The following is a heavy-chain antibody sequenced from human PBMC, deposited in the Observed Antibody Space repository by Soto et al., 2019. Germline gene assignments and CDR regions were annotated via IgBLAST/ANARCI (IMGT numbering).Heavy chain of an antibody. D-gene: IGHD6-19*01. CDR3: ARGRPKWLVEVYFDY. CDR2: INHSGCT. Sequence: SETLSLTCAVYGGSFSGYYWSWIRQPPGKGLEWIGEINHSGCTNYNPSLKSRVTISVDTCKNQFSLRLSSVTAADPAVYYCARGRPKWLVEVYFDYWGQGTLVTVSS. J-gene: IGHJ4*02. CDR1: GGSFSGYY. V-gene: IGHV4-34*01.